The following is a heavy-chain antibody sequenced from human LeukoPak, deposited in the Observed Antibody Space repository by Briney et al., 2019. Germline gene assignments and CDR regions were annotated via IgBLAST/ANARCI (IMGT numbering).Heavy chain of an antibody. CDR2: IQNIAIYRAKI. CDR1: GGSISSYY. V-gene: IGHV4-59*08. CDR3: ARLSSTLYYSMDV. Sequence: PSETLSLTCAVSGGSISSYYWTWIRQPPGKGLEWVGYIQNIAIYRAKIKSSPSLQSRVSLSIDTSKNQVSLTVNSVTAADTAVYYCARLSSTLYYSMDVWGPGTAVTVSS. D-gene: IGHD6-6*01. J-gene: IGHJ6*02.